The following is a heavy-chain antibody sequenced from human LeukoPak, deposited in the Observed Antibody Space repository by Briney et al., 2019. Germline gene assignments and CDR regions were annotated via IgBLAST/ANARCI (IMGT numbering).Heavy chain of an antibody. CDR2: ISGSGGST. CDR1: GFTFSSYA. CDR3: AKAALYHEVDTAMPSR. Sequence: GSLRLSCAASGFTFSSYAMSWVRQAPGKGLEWVSAISGSGGSTYYADSVKGRFTISRDNSKNTLYLQMNSLRAEDTAVYYCAKAALYHEVDTAMPSRWGQGTLVTVSS. D-gene: IGHD5-18*01. J-gene: IGHJ4*02. V-gene: IGHV3-23*01.